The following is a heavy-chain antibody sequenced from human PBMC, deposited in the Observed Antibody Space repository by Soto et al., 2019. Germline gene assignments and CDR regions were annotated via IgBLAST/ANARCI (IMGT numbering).Heavy chain of an antibody. Sequence: EVELVESGGGLVEPGGSLRLSCAASGFSFSTSDMTWVRQAPGKGLEYVSSINYSGRYMFYAGPLKGRFTIFRDNAKNSLYLQMNILRAEDTAVYYCERKSSSDMSGSDFFYYWGQGTLVAVSA. V-gene: IGHV3-21*04. CDR2: INYSGRYM. CDR3: ERKSSSDMSGSDFFYY. D-gene: IGHD3-3*01. CDR1: GFSFSTSD. J-gene: IGHJ4*02.